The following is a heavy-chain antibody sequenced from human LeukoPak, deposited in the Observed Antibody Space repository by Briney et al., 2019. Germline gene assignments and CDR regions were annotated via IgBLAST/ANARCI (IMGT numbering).Heavy chain of an antibody. CDR3: AKRSLLWFGELFEGDAFDI. J-gene: IGHJ3*02. CDR2: ISGSGGST. D-gene: IGHD3-10*01. CDR1: GFTFSSYA. Sequence: GGSLRLSCAASGFTFSSYAMSWVRQAPGKGLEGVSAISGSGGSTYYADSVKGRFTISRDNSKNTLYLQMNSLRAEDTAVYYCAKRSLLWFGELFEGDAFDIWGQGTMVTVSS. V-gene: IGHV3-23*01.